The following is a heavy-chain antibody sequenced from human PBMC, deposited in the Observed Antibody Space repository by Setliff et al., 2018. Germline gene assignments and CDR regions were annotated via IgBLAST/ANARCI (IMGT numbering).Heavy chain of an antibody. D-gene: IGHD3-3*01. J-gene: IGHJ4*02. CDR3: ARSSAPSVVLAADFDF. Sequence: ASVKVSCKTSGFMFYTFGFSWVRHVPEQEFEWMGCISGYNGNTNYAQKFQDRVTVTMDTSTSTVYMELRSLRSDDTAVYYCARSSAPSVVLAADFDFWGLGTPVTVSS. V-gene: IGHV1-18*01. CDR2: ISGYNGNT. CDR1: GFMFYTFG.